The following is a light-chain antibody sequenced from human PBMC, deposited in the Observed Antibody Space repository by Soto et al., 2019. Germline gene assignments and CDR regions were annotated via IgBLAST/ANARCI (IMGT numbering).Light chain of an antibody. CDR2: EVS. V-gene: IGLV2-14*01. CDR3: SSYTSSSTRR. J-gene: IGLJ3*02. Sequence: QSALTQPASVSGSPGQSITISCTGTSSDVGGYNYVSWYQQHPGKAPKLMIYEVSNRPSGVSNRFSGSKSGNTASLTISGPQAEDEADYYCSSYTSSSTRRFGGGTKLTVL. CDR1: SSDVGGYNY.